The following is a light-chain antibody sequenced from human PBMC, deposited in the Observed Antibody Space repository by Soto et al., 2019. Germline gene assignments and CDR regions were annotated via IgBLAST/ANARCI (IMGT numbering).Light chain of an antibody. CDR1: QSVSSY. CDR3: QQRSNWPLT. V-gene: IGKV3-11*01. Sequence: EIVLTQSPATLSLSPGERATLSCRASQSVSSYLAWYQQKPGQAPMLLIYDASNRATGIPARFSGSGSGTDFNLTISSXXXXXXXXXYCQQRSNWPLTFGGGT. J-gene: IGKJ4*01. CDR2: DAS.